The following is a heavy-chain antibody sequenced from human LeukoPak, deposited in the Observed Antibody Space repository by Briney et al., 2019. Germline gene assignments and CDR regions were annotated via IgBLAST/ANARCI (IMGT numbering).Heavy chain of an antibody. D-gene: IGHD6-19*01. J-gene: IGHJ4*02. V-gene: IGHV4-59*08. CDR3: ARRSGWYGGEFDY. Sequence: SETLSLTCTVSGGSISSYYWSWIRQPPGKGLEWIGYTYYTGSTNYNPSLKSRVTISVDTSKNQFSLRLSSVTAADTAVYYCARRSGWYGGEFDYWGQGTLVTVSS. CDR1: GGSISSYY. CDR2: TYYTGST.